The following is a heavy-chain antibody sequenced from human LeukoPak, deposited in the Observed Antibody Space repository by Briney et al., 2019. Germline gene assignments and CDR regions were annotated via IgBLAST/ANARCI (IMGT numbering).Heavy chain of an antibody. CDR1: GFTFSDYY. CDR3: ARRDVHYGLLFVYYGMDV. V-gene: IGHV3-11*01. J-gene: IGHJ6*02. Sequence: PGGSLRLSCAASGFTFSDYYMSWIRQAPGKGLEWVSYISSSGSTIYYADSVKGRFTISRDNAKNSLYLQMNSLRAEDTAVYYCARRDVHYGLLFVYYGMDVWGQGTTVTVSS. CDR2: ISSSGSTI. D-gene: IGHD4-17*01.